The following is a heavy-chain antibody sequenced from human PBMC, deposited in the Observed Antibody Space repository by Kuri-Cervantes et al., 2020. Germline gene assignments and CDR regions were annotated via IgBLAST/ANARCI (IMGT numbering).Heavy chain of an antibody. CDR2: INHSGST. V-gene: IGHV4-34*01. J-gene: IGHJ4*02. CDR3: ASRVQGVRKNEGGFDY. D-gene: IGHD3-10*01. Sequence: GSLRLSCAVYGGSFSGYYWSWIRQPPGKGLEWIGEINHSGSTNYNPSLKSRVTISVDTSKNQFSLKLSSVTAADTAVYYCASRVQGVRKNEGGFDYWGQGTLVTVSS. CDR1: GGSFSGYY.